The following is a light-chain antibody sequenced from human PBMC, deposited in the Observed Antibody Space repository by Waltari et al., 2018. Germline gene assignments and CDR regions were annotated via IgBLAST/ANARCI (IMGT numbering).Light chain of an antibody. CDR2: EVS. V-gene: IGLV2-14*01. CDR1: SSDLGGYNY. CDR3: SSYTSSSTVV. Sequence: QSALTQPASVSGSPGQSITLSCTGTSSDLGGYNYFSWYQQHPGKAPKLMIYEVSNRPSGVSNRFSGSKSGNTASLTISGLQAEDEADYYCSSYTSSSTVVFGGGTKLTVL. J-gene: IGLJ2*01.